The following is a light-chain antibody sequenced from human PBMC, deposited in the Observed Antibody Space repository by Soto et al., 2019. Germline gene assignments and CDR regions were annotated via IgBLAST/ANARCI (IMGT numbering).Light chain of an antibody. CDR1: SGSIASNY. Sequence: FMLTQPHSVSESPGKTVIISCTRSSGSIASNYVQWYQQRPGRSPTTVIYEDNQRPSGVPDRFSGSIDSSSNSASLTISGLETEDEADYFCQSYDATNQVFGGGTKLTVL. V-gene: IGLV6-57*01. CDR3: QSYDATNQV. CDR2: EDN. J-gene: IGLJ3*02.